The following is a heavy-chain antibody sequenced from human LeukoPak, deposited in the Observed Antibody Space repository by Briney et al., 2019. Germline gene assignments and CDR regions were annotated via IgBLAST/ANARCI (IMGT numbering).Heavy chain of an antibody. CDR3: ARDRYHYYGLDV. D-gene: IGHD1-14*01. CDR1: GFTFSSYE. V-gene: IGHV3-48*03. Sequence: PGGSLRLSCAASGFTFSSYEMNWVRQAPGKGLEWVAYISGSGSNIYYAGSVKGRFTISRDNAKNSLYLQMNSLRAEDTAVYYCARDRYHYYGLDVWGQGTTVTVSS. J-gene: IGHJ6*02. CDR2: ISGSGSNI.